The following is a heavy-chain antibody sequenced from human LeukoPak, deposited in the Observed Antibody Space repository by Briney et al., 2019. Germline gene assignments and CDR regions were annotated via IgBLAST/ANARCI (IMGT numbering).Heavy chain of an antibody. CDR1: GFTFSSYG. Sequence: GGSLRLSCAASGFTFSSYGMHWVRQAPGKWLEWVTVIWYDGSNKYYADSVKGRFTISRDNSKNTLYLQMNSLRAVDTAVYYCAKGYSSGWYGDYMDVWDKGTTVTVSS. V-gene: IGHV3-33*06. CDR3: AKGYSSGWYGDYMDV. D-gene: IGHD6-19*01. J-gene: IGHJ6*03. CDR2: IWYDGSNK.